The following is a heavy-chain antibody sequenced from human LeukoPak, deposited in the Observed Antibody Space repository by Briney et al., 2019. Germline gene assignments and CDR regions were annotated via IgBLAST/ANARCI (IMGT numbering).Heavy chain of an antibody. J-gene: IGHJ6*03. CDR1: GFTFSSYS. CDR3: ASWSDPYDSSGYYYYYYMDV. Sequence: GGSLRLSCAASGFTFSSYSMNWVRQAPGKGLEWVSSISSSSSYIYYADSVKGRFTISRDNAKNSLYLQMNSLRAEDTAVYYCASWSDPYDSSGYYYYYYMDVWGKGSTVTVSS. CDR2: ISSSSSYI. V-gene: IGHV3-21*01. D-gene: IGHD3-22*01.